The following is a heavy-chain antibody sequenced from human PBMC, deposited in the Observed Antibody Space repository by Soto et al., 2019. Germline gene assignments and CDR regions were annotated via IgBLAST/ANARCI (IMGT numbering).Heavy chain of an antibody. J-gene: IGHJ3*02. D-gene: IGHD3-22*01. CDR2: IYYSGST. V-gene: IGHV4-31*03. Sequence: PSETLSLTCTVSGGSISSGGYYWSWIRQHPGKGLEWIGYIYYSGSTYYNPSLKSRVTISVDTSKNQFSLKLSSVTAADTAVYYCARRDYYYSSGDRRNAFDIWGQGKMVTVSS. CDR3: ARRDYYYSSGDRRNAFDI. CDR1: GGSISSGGYY.